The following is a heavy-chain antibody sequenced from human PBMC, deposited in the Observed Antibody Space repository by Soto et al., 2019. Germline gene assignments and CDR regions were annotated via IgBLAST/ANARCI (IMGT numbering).Heavy chain of an antibody. CDR3: ARAAQWMVRDRWFDP. CDR2: INAGNGNT. Sequence: ASVKVSCKASGYTFTSYAMHLVRQAPGQRLEWMGWINAGNGNTKYSQKFQGRVTITRDTSASTAYMELSSLRSEDTAVYYCARAAQWMVRDRWFDPWGQGTLVTAPQ. D-gene: IGHD6-19*01. CDR1: GYTFTSYA. J-gene: IGHJ5*02. V-gene: IGHV1-3*01.